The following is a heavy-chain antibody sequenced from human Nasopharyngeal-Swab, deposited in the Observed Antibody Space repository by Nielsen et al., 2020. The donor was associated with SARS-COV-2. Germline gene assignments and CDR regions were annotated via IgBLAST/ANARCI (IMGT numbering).Heavy chain of an antibody. CDR3: AKGVPGYCSGGSCYSSFDP. J-gene: IGHJ5*02. V-gene: IGHV3-30*18. CDR1: GFTFSSYG. CDR2: ISYDGSNK. D-gene: IGHD2-15*01. Sequence: GGSLRLSCAASGFTFSSYGMHWVRQAPGKGLEWVAVISYDGSNKYYADSVKGRFTISRGNSKNTLYLQMNSLRAEDTAVYYCAKGVPGYCSGGSCYSSFDPWGQGTLVTVSS.